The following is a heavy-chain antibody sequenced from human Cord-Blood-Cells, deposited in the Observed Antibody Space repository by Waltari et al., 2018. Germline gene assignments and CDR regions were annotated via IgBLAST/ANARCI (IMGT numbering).Heavy chain of an antibody. CDR3: ASKGGDWGLGEDDAFDI. CDR1: GGTFSSYD. CDR2: IIPIFGTA. J-gene: IGHJ3*02. Sequence: QVQLVQSGAEVKKPGSSLKVSCKASGGTFSSYDISWVRQAPGQGREWMGGIIPIFGTANYAQKVQGRVTITADESTSTAYMELSSLRSEDTAVYYCASKGGDWGLGEDDAFDIWGQGTMVTVSS. D-gene: IGHD3-16*01. V-gene: IGHV1-69*01.